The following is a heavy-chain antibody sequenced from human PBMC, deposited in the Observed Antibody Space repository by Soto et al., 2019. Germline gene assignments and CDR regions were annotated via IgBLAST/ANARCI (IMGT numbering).Heavy chain of an antibody. V-gene: IGHV3-30*18. CDR3: AKDLIVLVPAAIFGSYGMDV. Sequence: GGSLRLSCAASGFTFSSYGMHWVRQAPGKGLEWVAVISYDGSNKYYADSVKGRFTISRDDSKNTLYLQMNSLRAEDTAVYYCAKDLIVLVPAAIFGSYGMDVWGQGTTVTVSS. J-gene: IGHJ6*02. CDR2: ISYDGSNK. CDR1: GFTFSSYG. D-gene: IGHD2-2*01.